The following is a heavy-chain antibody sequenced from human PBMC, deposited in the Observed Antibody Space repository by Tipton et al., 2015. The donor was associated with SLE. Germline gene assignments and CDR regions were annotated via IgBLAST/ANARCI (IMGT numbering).Heavy chain of an antibody. CDR1: GGTFRTSG. J-gene: IGHJ4*02. Sequence: QLVQSGAEVRKPGSSVNVSCKASGGTFRTSGISWVRQAPGQGLEWMGGIIPILGTPNYAQKFQGRVTITTDESTSTAYMKLSSLRFEDTAVYFCARDTSDWPLGYWGQGTLVTVSS. CDR3: ARDTSDWPLGY. V-gene: IGHV1-69*05. D-gene: IGHD6-19*01. CDR2: IIPILGTP.